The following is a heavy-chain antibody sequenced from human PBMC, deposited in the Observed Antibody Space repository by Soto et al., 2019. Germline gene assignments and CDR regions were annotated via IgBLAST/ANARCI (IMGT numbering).Heavy chain of an antibody. CDR2: ISYDGSNK. Sequence: GGSLRLSCAASGFTFSSYAMHWVRQAPGKGLEWVAVISYDGSNKYYADSVKGRFTISRDNSKNTLYLQMNSLRAEDTAVYYCARGRIVATSGWFDHWGQGTLVTVSS. V-gene: IGHV3-30-3*01. CDR1: GFTFSSYA. D-gene: IGHD5-12*01. CDR3: ARGRIVATSGWFDH. J-gene: IGHJ5*02.